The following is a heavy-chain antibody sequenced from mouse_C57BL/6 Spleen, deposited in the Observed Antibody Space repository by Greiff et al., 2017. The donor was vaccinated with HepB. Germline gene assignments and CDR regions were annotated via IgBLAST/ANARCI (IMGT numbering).Heavy chain of an antibody. D-gene: IGHD1-1*01. CDR3: ARDGSSFLDY. J-gene: IGHJ2*01. V-gene: IGHV1-76*01. CDR2: IYPGSGNT. CDR1: GYTFTDYY. Sequence: QVQLKESGAELVRPGASVKLSCKASGYTFTDYYINWVKQRPGQGLEWIARIYPGSGNTYYNEKFKGKATLTAEKSSSTSYMQLSSLTSEDSAVYFCARDGSSFLDYWGQGTTLTVSS.